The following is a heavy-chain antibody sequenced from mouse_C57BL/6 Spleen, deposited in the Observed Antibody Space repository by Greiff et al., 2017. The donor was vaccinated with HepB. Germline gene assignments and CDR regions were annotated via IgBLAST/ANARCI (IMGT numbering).Heavy chain of an antibody. D-gene: IGHD1-1*01. CDR1: GYTFTSYW. V-gene: IGHV1-53*01. J-gene: IGHJ4*01. Sequence: QVQLQQPGPELVKPGASVKLSCKASGYTFTSYWMHWVKQRPGQGLEWIGNINPSNGGTNYNEKFKSKATLTVDKASSTAYMQLSSLTSEDSAVYYCARYDYGTSYAMDYWGQGTSVTVSS. CDR2: INPSNGGT. CDR3: ARYDYGTSYAMDY.